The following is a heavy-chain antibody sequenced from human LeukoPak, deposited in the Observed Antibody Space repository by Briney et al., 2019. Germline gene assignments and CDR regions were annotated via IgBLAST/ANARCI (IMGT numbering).Heavy chain of an antibody. CDR3: ARDLSLGRHDDGEPFDS. Sequence: GASVMVSCKTSGYTFTNHGISWVRQAPGQGLEWMGWISGYNGNTNYVQKFRGRITMTTDTSTSTAYLQLRSLSSDDTALYYCARDLSLGRHDDGEPFDSWGQGTLVTASS. CDR2: ISGYNGNT. V-gene: IGHV1-18*01. J-gene: IGHJ4*02. D-gene: IGHD4-17*01. CDR1: GYTFTNHG.